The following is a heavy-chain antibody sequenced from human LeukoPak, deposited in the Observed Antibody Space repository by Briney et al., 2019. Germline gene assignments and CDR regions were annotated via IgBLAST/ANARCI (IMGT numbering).Heavy chain of an antibody. CDR1: GYTFTSYG. V-gene: IGHV1-18*01. CDR3: ARDDRTGSWSWFDP. D-gene: IGHD6-13*01. CDR2: ISAYNGNT. J-gene: IGHJ5*02. Sequence: ASVKVSCKASGYTFTSYGISWPRQAPGQGLEWIGWISAYNGNTNYGHNFRGRVTMTTDTSTTTAYMELRSLTSDDTAVYYCARDDRTGSWSWFDPWGQGTLVIVSS.